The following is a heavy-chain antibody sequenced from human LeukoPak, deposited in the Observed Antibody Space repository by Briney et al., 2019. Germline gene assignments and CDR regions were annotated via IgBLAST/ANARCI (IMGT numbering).Heavy chain of an antibody. CDR2: IIPIFGTA. CDR3: ARDLKFRFDP. V-gene: IGHV1-69*13. J-gene: IGHJ5*02. CDR1: GFTFTNYN. Sequence: SVKVSCKASGFTFTNYNLHWVRQAPGQGLEWMGGIIPIFGTANYAQKFQGRVTITADESTSTAYMELSSLRSEDTAVYYCARDLKFRFDPWGQGTLVTVSS.